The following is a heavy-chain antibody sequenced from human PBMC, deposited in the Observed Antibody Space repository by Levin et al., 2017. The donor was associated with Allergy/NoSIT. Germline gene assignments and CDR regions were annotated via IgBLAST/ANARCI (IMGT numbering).Heavy chain of an antibody. D-gene: IGHD3-3*01. J-gene: IGHJ4*02. CDR3: AKSIDFWSGYTRH. CDR2: ISYDGSNK. CDR1: GFTFSSYG. Sequence: GGSLRLSCAASGFTFSSYGMHWVRQAPGKGLEWVAVISYDGSNKYYADSVKGRFTISRDNSKNTLYLQMNSLRAEDTAVYYCAKSIDFWSGYTRHWGQGILVTVSS. V-gene: IGHV3-30*18.